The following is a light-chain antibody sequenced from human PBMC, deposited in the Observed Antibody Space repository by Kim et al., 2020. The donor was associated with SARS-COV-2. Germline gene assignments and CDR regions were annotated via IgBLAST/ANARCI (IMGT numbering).Light chain of an antibody. CDR2: GVS. Sequence: FAPGKRPSLSCRASQSVRSSSLAWYQQKPGQAPRLVIYGVSSRATGIPDRFIGSGSGTDFTLTISSLGPEDFGVYYCEEYGSSVTFGGGTKVDIK. V-gene: IGKV3-20*01. J-gene: IGKJ4*01. CDR3: EEYGSSVT. CDR1: QSVRSSS.